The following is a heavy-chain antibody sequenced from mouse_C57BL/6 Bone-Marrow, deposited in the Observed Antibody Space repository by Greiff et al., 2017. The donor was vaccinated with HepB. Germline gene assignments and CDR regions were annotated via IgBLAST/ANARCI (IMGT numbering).Heavy chain of an antibody. CDR3: TTNYYGYYVDY. CDR2: IDPENGDT. V-gene: IGHV14-4*01. CDR1: GFNIKDDY. D-gene: IGHD1-1*01. Sequence: EVKLMESGAELVRPGASVKLSCTASGFNIKDDYMHWVKQRPEQGLEWIGWIDPENGDTEYASKFQGKATITADTSSNTAYLQLSSLTSEDTAVYYCTTNYYGYYVDYWGQGTTLTVSS. J-gene: IGHJ2*01.